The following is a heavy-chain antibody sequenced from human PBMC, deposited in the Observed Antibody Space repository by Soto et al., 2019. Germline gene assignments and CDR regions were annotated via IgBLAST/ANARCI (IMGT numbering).Heavy chain of an antibody. Sequence: EVQLVESGGGLVQPGGSLRLSCAASGFTFSSYEMNWVRQAPGKGLEWVSYISSSGSTVYYADSVKGRFTISRDNAKNSLYLQVNSLRSEDTAVYLCARNVVPTVSAFDYWGQGSPVTVSS. CDR2: ISSSGSTV. J-gene: IGHJ4*02. CDR3: ARNVVPTVSAFDY. D-gene: IGHD4-17*01. V-gene: IGHV3-48*03. CDR1: GFTFSSYE.